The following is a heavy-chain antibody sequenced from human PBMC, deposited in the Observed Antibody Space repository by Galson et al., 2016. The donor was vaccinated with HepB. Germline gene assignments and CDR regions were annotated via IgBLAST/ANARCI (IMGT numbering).Heavy chain of an antibody. D-gene: IGHD1-1*01. V-gene: IGHV3-21*01. J-gene: IGHJ3*02. CDR3: ARDLWKDGGGGFDI. CDR2: VTRSSTYI. CDR1: GFQFNSYR. Sequence: SLRLSCAASGFQFNSYRMNWVRQAPGKGLEWVSSVTRSSTYIYYADSVKGRFTISRDDAKDSLYLQMNSLREDDTAVYYCARDLWKDGGGGFDIWGPGTMVAVST.